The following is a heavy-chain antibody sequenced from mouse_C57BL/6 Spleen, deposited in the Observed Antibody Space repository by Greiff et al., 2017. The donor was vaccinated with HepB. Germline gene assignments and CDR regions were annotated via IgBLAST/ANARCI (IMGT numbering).Heavy chain of an antibody. J-gene: IGHJ4*01. CDR3: ARGGPYYYAMDY. Sequence: EVKLQESGPGLVKPSQSLSLTCSVTGYSITSGYYWNWIRQFPGNKLEWMGYISYDGSNNYNPSLKNRISITRDTSKNQFFLKLNSVTTEDTATYYCARGGPYYYAMDYWGQGTSVTVSS. V-gene: IGHV3-6*01. CDR2: ISYDGSN. CDR1: GYSITSGYY.